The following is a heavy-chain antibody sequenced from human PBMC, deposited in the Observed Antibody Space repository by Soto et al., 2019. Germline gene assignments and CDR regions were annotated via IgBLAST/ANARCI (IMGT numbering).Heavy chain of an antibody. V-gene: IGHV2-70*11. CDR1: GFSLSTSGMC. D-gene: IGHD3-22*01. CDR3: ARIHATRERDCIXYYGTAGMDV. J-gene: IGHJ6*02. Sequence: KSGPTLVNPTQTLTLTCTLSGFSLSTSGMCVSWIRQPLGKALEWPARIEWDDDKYYSTSLKTRFTISKDTSKNQVVLTMTNMDPVDTATYYCARIHATRERDCIXYYGTAGMDVCGQGATVTVSS. CDR2: IEWDDDK.